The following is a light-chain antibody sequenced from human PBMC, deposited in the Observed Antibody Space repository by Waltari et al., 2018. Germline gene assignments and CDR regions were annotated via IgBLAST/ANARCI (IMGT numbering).Light chain of an antibody. CDR2: KAS. CDR1: QSISSW. Sequence: DIQMTXSPSTLSASVGDRVTITCRASQSISSWLAWYQQKPGKAPKLLIYKASSLESGVPSRFSGSGSXTEFTLTISSLQPDDFATYXCQQYNSYSRTFGXXXKVEIK. CDR3: QQYNSYSRT. J-gene: IGKJ1*01. V-gene: IGKV1-5*03.